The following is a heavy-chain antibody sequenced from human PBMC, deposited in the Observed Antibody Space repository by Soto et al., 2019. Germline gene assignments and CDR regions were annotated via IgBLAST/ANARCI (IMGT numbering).Heavy chain of an antibody. CDR1: GGTFSSSA. D-gene: IGHD1-26*01. V-gene: IGHV1-69*01. Sequence: QVQLVQSGAEVKKPGSSVKVSCKASGGTFSSSAISWVRQAPGQGLEWMGGILPIFGTANYGQKFQGRVTITADESTSTADMELSSLRSEDTAVYYCARGHSGSVHYYYGMDVSGQGTTVTVSS. CDR3: ARGHSGSVHYYYGMDV. J-gene: IGHJ6*02. CDR2: ILPIFGTA.